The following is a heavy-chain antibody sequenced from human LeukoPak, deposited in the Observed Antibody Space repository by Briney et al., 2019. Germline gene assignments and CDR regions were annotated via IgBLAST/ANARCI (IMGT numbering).Heavy chain of an antibody. CDR1: GFTVSSNY. Sequence: GGSLRLSCAASGFTVSSNYMSWVRQAPGKGLEWVSVIYSGGSTYYADSVKGRFTISRDNSKNTLYLQMNSLRAEDTAVYYCASDFGYYGSGSYHLDYWGQGTLVTVSS. CDR3: ASDFGYYGSGSYHLDY. CDR2: IYSGGST. D-gene: IGHD3-10*01. V-gene: IGHV3-53*01. J-gene: IGHJ4*02.